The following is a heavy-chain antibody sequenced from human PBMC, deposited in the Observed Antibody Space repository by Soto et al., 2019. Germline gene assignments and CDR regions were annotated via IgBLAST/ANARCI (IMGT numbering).Heavy chain of an antibody. V-gene: IGHV1-3*01. Sequence: QVQLVQSGAEVKKPGASVKVSCKASGYTFTNYAMHWVRQAPGQRLEWMGWINGGNGYTKYSQKFQGRVTITRDTSASTAYMELNSLRSEDTAVYYCARDVYGSGSYSVYYYYGMDVWGQGTTVTVSS. J-gene: IGHJ6*02. D-gene: IGHD3-10*01. CDR3: ARDVYGSGSYSVYYYYGMDV. CDR1: GYTFTNYA. CDR2: INGGNGYT.